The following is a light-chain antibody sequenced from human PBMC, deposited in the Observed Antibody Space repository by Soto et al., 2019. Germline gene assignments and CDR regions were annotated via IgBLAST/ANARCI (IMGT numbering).Light chain of an antibody. CDR3: GTWDSSLSGEDVV. Sequence: QSVLTQPPSVSAAPGQKVTISCSGSSSHIGSNYVSSYQQLPGTAPKLLIFDNNKRPSGIPDRFSGSKSGTSATLGITGIQTGDEADYYCGTWDSSLSGEDVVFGGGTKLTVL. V-gene: IGLV1-51*01. CDR2: DNN. J-gene: IGLJ2*01. CDR1: SSHIGSNY.